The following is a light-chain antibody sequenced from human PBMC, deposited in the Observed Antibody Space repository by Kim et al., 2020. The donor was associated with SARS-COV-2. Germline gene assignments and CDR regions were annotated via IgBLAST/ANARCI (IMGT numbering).Light chain of an antibody. V-gene: IGLV2-14*01. CDR2: AVD. CDR1: SSDVGAYDF. Sequence: QSALTQPAPVSGSPGQSLTISCTGTSSDVGAYDFVSWYQQRPGKAPKLIIYAVDKRPSGVSSHFSGSKSGSTASLTISGLQSDDEGDYYCSSFTRSRTYVFGTGTKVTVL. CDR3: SSFTRSRTYV. J-gene: IGLJ1*01.